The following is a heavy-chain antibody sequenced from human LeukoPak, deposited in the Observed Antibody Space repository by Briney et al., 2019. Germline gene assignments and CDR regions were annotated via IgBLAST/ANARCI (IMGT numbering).Heavy chain of an antibody. CDR1: GGSFSGYY. Sequence: SETLSLTCAVYGGSFSGYYWSWIRQPPGKGLEWIGEINHSGSTNYNPSLKSRVTISVDTSKNQFSLKLSSVTAADTAVYYCASLVGATTFDYWGQGTLVTVSS. V-gene: IGHV4-34*01. CDR2: INHSGST. J-gene: IGHJ4*02. CDR3: ASLVGATTFDY. D-gene: IGHD1-26*01.